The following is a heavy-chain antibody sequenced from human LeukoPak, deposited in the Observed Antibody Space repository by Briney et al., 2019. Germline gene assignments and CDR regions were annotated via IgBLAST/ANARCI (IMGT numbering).Heavy chain of an antibody. CDR1: VYSISSGYY. Sequence: PSETLSLTCAVSVYSISSGYYWGWLRQPPGKGLERIGSIYHSGSTYYNPSLKSRVTISVDTSKNQFSLKLSSVTAADTAVYYCARQGLYYYDSSGPDAFDIWGQGTMVTVSS. CDR3: ARQGLYYYDSSGPDAFDI. V-gene: IGHV4-38-2*01. J-gene: IGHJ3*02. CDR2: IYHSGST. D-gene: IGHD3-22*01.